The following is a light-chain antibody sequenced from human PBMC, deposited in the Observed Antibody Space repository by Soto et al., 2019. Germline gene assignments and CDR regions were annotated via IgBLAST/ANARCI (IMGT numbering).Light chain of an antibody. CDR1: SSNIGSNT. V-gene: IGLV1-44*01. Sequence: QLVLTQSPSASGTPGQRVTISCSGSSSNIGSNTVNWYQQLPGTAPKLLIYSNNQRPSGVPDRFSGSKSGTSASLAISGLQSEDEADYYCAAWDDSPSYVFGTGTKLTVL. CDR2: SNN. CDR3: AAWDDSPSYV. J-gene: IGLJ1*01.